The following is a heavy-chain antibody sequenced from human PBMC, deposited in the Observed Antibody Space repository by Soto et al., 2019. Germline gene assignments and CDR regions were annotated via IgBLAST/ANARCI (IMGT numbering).Heavy chain of an antibody. CDR2: ISGGGGST. Sequence: GGSLRLSCAASGFTFSSYAMTWVRQAPGKGLEWVSAISGGGGSTYYTDSVKGRFTISRDDSKNTLYLQMNSLRAEDTAVYYCAKEGCSSMRGDIGTQVGLGGQGKLVTV. CDR3: AKEGCSSMRGDIGTQVGL. V-gene: IGHV3-23*01. D-gene: IGHD2-2*01. J-gene: IGHJ4*02. CDR1: GFTFSSYA.